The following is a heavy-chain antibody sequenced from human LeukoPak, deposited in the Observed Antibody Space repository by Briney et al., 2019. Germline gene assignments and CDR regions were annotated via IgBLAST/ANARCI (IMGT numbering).Heavy chain of an antibody. CDR2: INHSGGT. CDR3: ARGILMANFDY. Sequence: PSETLSLTCAVYGGSFSGYYWSWIRQPPGKGLEWIGEINHSGGTNYNPSLKSRVTISVDTSKNQFSLKLSSVTAADTAVYYCARGILMANFDYWGQGTLVTVSS. CDR1: GGSFSGYY. J-gene: IGHJ4*02. V-gene: IGHV4-34*01. D-gene: IGHD5-24*01.